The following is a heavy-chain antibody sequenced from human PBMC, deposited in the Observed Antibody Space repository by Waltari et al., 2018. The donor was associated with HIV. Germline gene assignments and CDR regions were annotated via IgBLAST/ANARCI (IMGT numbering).Heavy chain of an antibody. CDR3: ASGYSSSWRSDYYYYGMDV. V-gene: IGHV3-74*01. Sequence: EVKLVESGGGLVQPGESLRLSCAASGFTFSCYWMHWVRQAPGKGLVWVSRINSDGGSTSYADSVKGRFTISRDNAKNTLYLQMNSLRAEDTAVYYCASGYSSSWRSDYYYYGMDVWGQGTTVTVSS. J-gene: IGHJ6*02. D-gene: IGHD6-13*01. CDR2: INSDGGST. CDR1: GFTFSCYW.